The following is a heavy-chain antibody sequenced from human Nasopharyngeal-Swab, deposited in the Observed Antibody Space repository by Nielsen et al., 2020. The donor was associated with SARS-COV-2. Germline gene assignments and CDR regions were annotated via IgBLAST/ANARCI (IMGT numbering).Heavy chain of an antibody. J-gene: IGHJ4*02. CDR3: ARLYGGYVDY. Sequence: GESLKISCQGSGYSISTYWIGWVRQMPGKGLEWMGIIYPGDSTTKYRPSFQGQVTISADKSISTAYLQWSSLKASDTAMYFCARLYGGYVDYWGQGTLVTVSS. CDR1: GYSISTYW. CDR2: IYPGDSTT. V-gene: IGHV5-51*01. D-gene: IGHD4/OR15-4a*01.